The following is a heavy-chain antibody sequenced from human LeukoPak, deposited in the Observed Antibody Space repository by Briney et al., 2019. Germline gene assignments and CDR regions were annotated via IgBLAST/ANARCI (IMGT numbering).Heavy chain of an antibody. CDR1: GFTFSTYW. CDR2: IKEDGNEK. J-gene: IGHJ5*02. D-gene: IGHD3-22*01. Sequence: GGSLRLSCAASGFTFSTYWMSWVRQAPGKGLEWVANIKEDGNEKYYVDSVKGRFTISRDNAKNSLYLQMNSLRAEDTALYYCARDDSSVGSFDPWGQGTLVTVSS. CDR3: ARDDSSVGSFDP. V-gene: IGHV3-7*03.